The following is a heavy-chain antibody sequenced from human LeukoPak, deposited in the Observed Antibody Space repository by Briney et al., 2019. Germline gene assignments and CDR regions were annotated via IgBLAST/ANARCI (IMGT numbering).Heavy chain of an antibody. CDR3: ASGVLKASLY. J-gene: IGHJ4*02. V-gene: IGHV3-7*01. CDR2: IKQDGSEK. D-gene: IGHD2-8*01. CDR1: GFTFSGYA. Sequence: GGSLRLSCAASGFTFSGYAMSWVRQAPGKGLEWVANIKQDGSEKYYVDSVKGRFTISRDNAKNSLDLQMNSLRAEDTAVYYCASGVLKASLYWGQGTLVTVSS.